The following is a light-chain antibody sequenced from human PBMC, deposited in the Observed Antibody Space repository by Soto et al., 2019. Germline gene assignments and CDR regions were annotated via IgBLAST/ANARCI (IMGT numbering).Light chain of an antibody. J-gene: IGKJ3*01. Sequence: DIQLTQSPSFLSASVGDRVTITCRASQGISSYLAWYQQKPGKAPNLLIYAASTLQSGVPSRFSGSGYGAEFTLTISSLQPEDFATYYCQQLNSYPTFGPGTKVDIK. V-gene: IGKV1-9*01. CDR2: AAS. CDR1: QGISSY. CDR3: QQLNSYPT.